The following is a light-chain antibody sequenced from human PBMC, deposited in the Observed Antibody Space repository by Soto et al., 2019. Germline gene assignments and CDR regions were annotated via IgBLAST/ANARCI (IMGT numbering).Light chain of an antibody. V-gene: IGKV1-33*01. Sequence: DIHLTQSPSFLSASVGDRVTITCRPSQAVPNNMAWYQQKPGKAPKLLIYDASILETGVPSRFSGSGYGTDFTFTISSLQSEDIATYYCQQYDNIPRTFGQGTKVDIK. J-gene: IGKJ2*01. CDR2: DAS. CDR3: QQYDNIPRT. CDR1: QAVPNN.